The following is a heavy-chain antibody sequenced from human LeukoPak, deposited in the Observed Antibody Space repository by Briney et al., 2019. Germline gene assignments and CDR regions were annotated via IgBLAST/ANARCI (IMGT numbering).Heavy chain of an antibody. D-gene: IGHD4-17*01. V-gene: IGHV5-10-1*01. CDR2: IDPSDSYT. J-gene: IGHJ4*02. CDR3: ATGTTTVTTSDY. Sequence: GESLKISCKGSGYSFTSYWISWVRQMPGKGLEWMGRIDPSDSYTNYSPSFQGHVTISADKSISTAYLQWSSPKASDTAMYYCATGTTTVTTSDYWGQGTLVTVSS. CDR1: GYSFTSYW.